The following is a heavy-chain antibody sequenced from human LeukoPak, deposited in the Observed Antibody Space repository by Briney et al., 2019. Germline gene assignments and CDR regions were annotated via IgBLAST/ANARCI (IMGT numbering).Heavy chain of an antibody. J-gene: IGHJ3*02. CDR1: GFTFSSYW. Sequence: PGGSLRLSCAASGFTFSSYWMTWVRQAPGKGLEWVANIKQDGSDKYYVDSVKGRFTISRDNARNSLYLQMNSLRAEDTAVYYCASDPPWTNDAFDIWGQGTMVTVSS. D-gene: IGHD1-1*01. CDR2: IKQDGSDK. V-gene: IGHV3-7*01. CDR3: ASDPPWTNDAFDI.